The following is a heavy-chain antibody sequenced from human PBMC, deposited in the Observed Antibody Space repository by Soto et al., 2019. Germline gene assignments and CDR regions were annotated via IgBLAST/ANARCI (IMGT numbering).Heavy chain of an antibody. D-gene: IGHD2-8*01. CDR2: IYHSGST. J-gene: IGHJ4*02. Sequence: SETLSLTCAVSGGSISSGCYSWSWIRQPPGKGLEWIGYIYHSGSTYYNPSLKSRVTISVDRSKNQFSLKLSSVTAADTAVYYCARVGNGLVAYWGQGTLVTVSS. CDR3: ARVGNGLVAY. V-gene: IGHV4-30-2*01. CDR1: GGSISSGCYS.